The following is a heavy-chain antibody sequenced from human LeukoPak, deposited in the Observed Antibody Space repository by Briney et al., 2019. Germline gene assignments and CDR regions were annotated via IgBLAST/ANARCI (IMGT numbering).Heavy chain of an antibody. CDR3: ARALWLGELSWFDP. D-gene: IGHD3-10*01. J-gene: IGHJ5*02. CDR2: IYTSGST. CDR1: GGSISSYY. V-gene: IGHV4-4*07. Sequence: SETLSLTCTVSGGSISSYYWSWIRQPAGKGLEWIGRIYTSGSTNYNPSLKSRVTMSVDTSKNQFSLKLSSVTAADTAVYYCARALWLGELSWFDPWGQGTLVTVSS.